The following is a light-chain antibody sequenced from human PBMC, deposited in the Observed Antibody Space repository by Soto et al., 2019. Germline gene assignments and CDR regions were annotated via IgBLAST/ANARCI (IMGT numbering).Light chain of an antibody. CDR1: QSVSNN. J-gene: IGKJ4*01. Sequence: EIVMTQSPATLSVSPGERVTLSCRASQSVSNNLAGSHQKPGRVPRLLIYGATATPTGIPAGFSGSGSGTEFTLTISSLQSEDFAVYYCQQHNGWPLTFGGGTKVEIK. CDR3: QQHNGWPLT. V-gene: IGKV3-15*01. CDR2: GAT.